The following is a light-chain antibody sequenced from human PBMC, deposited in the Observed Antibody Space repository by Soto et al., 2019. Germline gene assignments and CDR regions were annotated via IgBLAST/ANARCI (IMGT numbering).Light chain of an antibody. CDR3: QQDYSFPLT. CDR1: QGISTW. CDR2: AAS. V-gene: IGKV1-12*01. J-gene: IGKJ2*01. Sequence: DIQMTQSPSSVSASVGDRVTLTCRASQGISTWLAWYQQKPGKAPKLLIYAASTLQGGVPSRFSGSVSGTDFILTISSLQPEDFATYYCQQDYSFPLTFGQGTTLEIK.